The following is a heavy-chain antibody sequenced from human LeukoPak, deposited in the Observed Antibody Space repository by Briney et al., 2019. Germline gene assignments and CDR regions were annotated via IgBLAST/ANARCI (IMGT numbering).Heavy chain of an antibody. CDR1: GYTFTSYG. D-gene: IGHD2-15*01. V-gene: IGHV1-18*01. CDR3: ARDGENCSGGSCYEILDY. CDR2: LSAYNGNT. J-gene: IGHJ4*02. Sequence: GASVKVSCKASGYTFTSYGIIWVRQAPGQGLEWMGWLSAYNGNTNYAQKLQGRVTMTTDTSTSTAYMELRSLRSDDTAVYYCARDGENCSGGSCYEILDYWGQGTLVTVSS.